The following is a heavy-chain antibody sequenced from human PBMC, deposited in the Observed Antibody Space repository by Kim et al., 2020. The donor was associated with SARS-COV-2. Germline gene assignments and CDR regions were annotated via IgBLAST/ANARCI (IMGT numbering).Heavy chain of an antibody. J-gene: IGHJ6*02. V-gene: IGHV4-31*03. D-gene: IGHD3-10*01. CDR1: GGSISSGGYY. Sequence: SETLSLTCTVSGGSISSGGYYWSGIRQHPGKGLEWIGYIYYSGSTYYNPSLKSRVTISVDTSKNQFSLKLSSVTAADTAVYYCARDDMVRGAYGMYVWGQRTTVTVSS. CDR3: ARDDMVRGAYGMYV. CDR2: IYYSGST.